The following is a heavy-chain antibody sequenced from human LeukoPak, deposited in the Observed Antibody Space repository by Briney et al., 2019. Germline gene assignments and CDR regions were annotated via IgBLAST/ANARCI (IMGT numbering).Heavy chain of an antibody. CDR1: GDSISRYY. Sequence: PSETLSLTCSVSGDSISRYYWSWIRQAPGKGLERVGYISYSGSTKYNPSPKSRGTITLAASSNQFPLKLKSSTPTATATDFYAIDPFDFSQSTAYWYFDVWGRGTLVTVSS. V-gene: IGHV4-59*01. CDR3: AIDPFDFSQSTAYWYFDV. CDR2: ISYSGST. D-gene: IGHD3/OR15-3a*01. J-gene: IGHJ2*01.